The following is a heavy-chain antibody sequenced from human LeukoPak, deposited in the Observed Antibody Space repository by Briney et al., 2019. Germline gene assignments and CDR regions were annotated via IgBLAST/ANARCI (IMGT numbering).Heavy chain of an antibody. D-gene: IGHD3-10*01. CDR3: ARGSGSILYYYYMDV. V-gene: IGHV3-53*01. CDR1: GFTVSSNY. J-gene: IGHJ6*03. CDR2: IYAGGNT. Sequence: GGSLRLSCVASGFTVSSNYMSWVRQAPGKGLEWVSVIYAGGNTYYADSVKGRFTISRDNFKNTLYLQMNSLRAEDTAVYYCARGSGSILYYYYMDVWGKGTTVTISS.